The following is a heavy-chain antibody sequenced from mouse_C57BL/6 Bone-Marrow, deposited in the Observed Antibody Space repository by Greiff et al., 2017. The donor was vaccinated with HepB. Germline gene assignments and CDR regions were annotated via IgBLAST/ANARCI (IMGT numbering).Heavy chain of an antibody. CDR2: FYPGSGSI. V-gene: IGHV1-62-2*01. D-gene: IGHD1-1*01. J-gene: IGHJ3*01. Sequence: VQLQQSGAELVKPGASVKLSCTASGYTFNEYTIHWVKQRSGQGLEWIGWFYPGSGSIKYNEKFKDKATLTADKSSSRFYVELSSWTSEDSAVYFCAGHEDYYGSSAWFAYWGQGTLVTVSA. CDR1: GYTFNEYT. CDR3: AGHEDYYGSSAWFAY.